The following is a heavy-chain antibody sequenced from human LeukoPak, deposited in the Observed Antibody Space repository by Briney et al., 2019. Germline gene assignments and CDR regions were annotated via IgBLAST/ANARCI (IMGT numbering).Heavy chain of an antibody. CDR3: ARAGNPWTADSWFDP. CDR2: ISGSGGST. D-gene: IGHD3/OR15-3a*01. J-gene: IGHJ5*02. V-gene: IGHV3-23*01. CDR1: GFTFSSYA. Sequence: GGSLRLSCAASGFTFSSYAMSWVRQAPGKGLEWVSAISGSGGSTYYADSVKGRFTISRDNSKNTLYLQMNSLRAEDTAVYYCARAGNPWTADSWFDPWGQGTLVTVSS.